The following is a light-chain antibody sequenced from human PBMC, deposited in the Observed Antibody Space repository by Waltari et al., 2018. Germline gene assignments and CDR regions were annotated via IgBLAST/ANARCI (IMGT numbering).Light chain of an antibody. J-gene: IGLJ2*01. CDR3: TSNSGSNNLV. CDR2: EVS. V-gene: IGLV2-8*01. CDR1: SSDVGGYAY. Sequence: QSALTQPPSASGSPGQSVTISCTGTSSDVGGYAYVSWYQQHPGKAPKLMISEVSKRPSGVPDRFSGFKSGNTASLTVSGLQAEDEADYYCTSNSGSNNLVFGGGTKLTVL.